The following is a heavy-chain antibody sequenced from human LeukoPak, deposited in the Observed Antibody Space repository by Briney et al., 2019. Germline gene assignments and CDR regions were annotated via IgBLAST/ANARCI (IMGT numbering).Heavy chain of an antibody. D-gene: IGHD4-11*01. Sequence: PSETLSLTCAVYGGSFSGYYWTWIRQPPGKGLEWIGYIYYSGSTNYNPSLKSRVTISLDTSKNQFALRLASVTAADTAVYYCARAGYSDYGAYYGMDVWGQGTTVTVSS. V-gene: IGHV4-59*01. CDR2: IYYSGST. J-gene: IGHJ6*02. CDR3: ARAGYSDYGAYYGMDV. CDR1: GGSFSGYY.